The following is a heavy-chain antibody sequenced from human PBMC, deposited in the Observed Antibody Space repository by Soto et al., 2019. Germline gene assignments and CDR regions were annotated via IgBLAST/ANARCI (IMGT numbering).Heavy chain of an antibody. V-gene: IGHV3-48*02. CDR2: ISSSSSTI. D-gene: IGHD6-19*01. CDR1: GFTFSDYS. J-gene: IGHJ4*02. Sequence: PGGFLRLSCAASGFTFSDYSMNWVRQAPGRGLEWVSYISSSSSTIYYADSVKGRFTISRDNAKNSLYLQMNSLRDEDTAVYYCARRNSSGSYYFDYWGQGTLVTVSS. CDR3: ARRNSSGSYYFDY.